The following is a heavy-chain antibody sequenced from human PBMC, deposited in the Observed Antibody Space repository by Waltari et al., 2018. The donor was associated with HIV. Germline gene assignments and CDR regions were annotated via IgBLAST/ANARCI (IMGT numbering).Heavy chain of an antibody. D-gene: IGHD1-7*01. CDR3: ARLMSTTRFDS. V-gene: IGHV4-38-2*01. J-gene: IGHJ4*02. Sequence: QVQLQESGPGLVKPSETLSPPRRVSGYSHTTAHYWGWIRQPPGKGMQWIGSSSHSGKTYYDPTLKSRINISRDTSKNLFSLELTSVTAADTAVYYCARLMSTTRFDSWGQGTLVSVSS. CDR1: GYSHTTAHY. CDR2: SSHSGKT.